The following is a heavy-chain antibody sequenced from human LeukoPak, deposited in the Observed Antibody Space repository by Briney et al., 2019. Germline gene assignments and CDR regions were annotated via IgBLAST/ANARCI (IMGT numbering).Heavy chain of an antibody. CDR1: GYTFTGYY. V-gene: IGHV1-2*02. CDR3: ATVKYYYDSSGYFDY. Sequence: GASVKVSCKASGYTFTGYYMHWVRQAPGQGLEWMGWIDPNSGGTNYAQKFQGRVTMTEDTSTDTAYMELSSLRSEDTAVYYCATVKYYYDSSGYFDYWGQGTLDTVSS. D-gene: IGHD3-22*01. CDR2: IDPNSGGT. J-gene: IGHJ4*02.